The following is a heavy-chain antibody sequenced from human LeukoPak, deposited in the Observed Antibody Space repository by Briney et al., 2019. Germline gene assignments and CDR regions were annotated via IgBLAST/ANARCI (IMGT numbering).Heavy chain of an antibody. D-gene: IGHD3-10*01. V-gene: IGHV1-2*02. Sequence: GASVKVSCKASGYTFTGYYMHWVRQAPGQGLEWMGWNNPNSGGTNYAQKFQGRVTMTRDTSISTAYMELSRLRSDDTAVYYCARGADKISGGSQLTPSLDWGQGTLVTVSS. CDR3: ARGADKISGGSQLTPSLD. CDR2: NNPNSGGT. CDR1: GYTFTGYY. J-gene: IGHJ4*02.